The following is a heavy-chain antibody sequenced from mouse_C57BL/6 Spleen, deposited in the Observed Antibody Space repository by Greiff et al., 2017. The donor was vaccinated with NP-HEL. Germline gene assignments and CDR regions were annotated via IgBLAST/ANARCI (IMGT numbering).Heavy chain of an antibody. J-gene: IGHJ2*01. CDR2: ISSGGSYT. Sequence: EVKLVESGGDLVKPGGSLKLSCAASGFTFSSYGMSWVRQTPDKRLEWVATISSGGSYTYYPDSVKGRFTISRDNAKNTLYLQMSSLKSEDTAVYYCARKNPYDVDYWGQGTTLTVSS. CDR1: GFTFSSYG. V-gene: IGHV5-6*01. D-gene: IGHD2-12*01. CDR3: ARKNPYDVDY.